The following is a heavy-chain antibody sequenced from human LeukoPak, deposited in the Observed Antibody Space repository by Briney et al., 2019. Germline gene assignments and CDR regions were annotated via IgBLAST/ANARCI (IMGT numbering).Heavy chain of an antibody. Sequence: PGGSLRLSCAASGFTFSSYAMSWVRQAPGKGLEWVSAISGSGGSTYYADSVKGRFTISRDNSKNTLYLQMNSLRAEDTAVYYCAKEARLGVVVVPAAIHANSDYWGQGTLVTVSS. CDR3: AKEARLGVVVVPAAIHANSDY. V-gene: IGHV3-23*01. J-gene: IGHJ4*02. D-gene: IGHD2-2*01. CDR1: GFTFSSYA. CDR2: ISGSGGST.